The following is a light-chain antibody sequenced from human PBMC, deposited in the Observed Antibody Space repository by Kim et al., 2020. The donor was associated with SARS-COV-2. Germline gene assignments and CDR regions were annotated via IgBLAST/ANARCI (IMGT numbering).Light chain of an antibody. Sequence: QEATISWYGSCSDIGNNYVSWYQQIPGTAPKLLIYDNNRRPSGIPDQFSGSKSGTSATLGITGLQTGDEADYYCGTWDSSLIAWVCGGGTQLTVL. V-gene: IGLV1-51*01. CDR3: GTWDSSLIAWV. J-gene: IGLJ3*02. CDR1: CSDIGNNY. CDR2: DNN.